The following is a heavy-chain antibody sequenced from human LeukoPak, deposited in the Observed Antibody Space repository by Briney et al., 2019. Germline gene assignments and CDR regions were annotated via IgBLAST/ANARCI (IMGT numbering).Heavy chain of an antibody. CDR1: GFTVSSNY. Sequence: AGGSLRLSCAASGFTVSSNYMSWVRQAPGKGLEWVSVIYSDGSTYYADSVKGRFTISRDNSKNTLYLQMNSLRAEDTAAYYCARVSSGSYIDYWGQGTLVTVSS. D-gene: IGHD3-10*01. V-gene: IGHV3-66*01. CDR3: ARVSSGSYIDY. J-gene: IGHJ4*02. CDR2: IYSDGST.